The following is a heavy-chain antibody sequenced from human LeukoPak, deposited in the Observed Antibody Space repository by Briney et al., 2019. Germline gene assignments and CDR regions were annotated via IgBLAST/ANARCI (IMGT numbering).Heavy chain of an antibody. CDR3: ARETYCSGGSCYST. D-gene: IGHD2-15*01. J-gene: IGHJ4*02. Sequence: GASVKVSCKASGYTFTGYYMHWVRQAPGQGLEWMGWINPNSGGTNYAQKFQGRVTMTRDTSISTAYMELSRLRSDDTAVYYCARETYCSGGSCYSTWGQGTLVTVSS. CDR2: INPNSGGT. CDR1: GYTFTGYY. V-gene: IGHV1-2*02.